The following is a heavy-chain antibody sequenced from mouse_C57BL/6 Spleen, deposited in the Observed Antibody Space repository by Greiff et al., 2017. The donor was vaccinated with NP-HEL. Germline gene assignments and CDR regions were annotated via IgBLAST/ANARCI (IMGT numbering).Heavy chain of an antibody. V-gene: IGHV1-64*01. J-gene: IGHJ1*03. CDR3: ARAPGSKENFDV. CDR2: IHPNSGST. CDR1: GYTFTSYW. Sequence: QVQLQQPGAELVKPGASVKLSCKASGYTFTSYWMHWVKQRPGQGLEWIGMIHPNSGSTNYNEKFKSKATLTVDKSSSTAYMQLSSLTSEDSAVYYCARAPGSKENFDVWGTGTTVTVSS. D-gene: IGHD1-1*01.